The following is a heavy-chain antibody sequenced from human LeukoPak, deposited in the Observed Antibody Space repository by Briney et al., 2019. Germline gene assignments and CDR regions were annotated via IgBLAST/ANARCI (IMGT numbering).Heavy chain of an antibody. Sequence: GRSLRLSCAAPGFTFSSYGMHWVRQAPGKGLEWVAVISYDGSNKYYADSVKGRFTISRDNSKNTLYLQMNSLRAEDTAVYYCAKATVEGDPYYYYYGMDVWGQGTTVTVSS. CDR1: GFTFSSYG. J-gene: IGHJ6*02. CDR3: AKATVEGDPYYYYYGMDV. V-gene: IGHV3-30*18. D-gene: IGHD2-21*02. CDR2: ISYDGSNK.